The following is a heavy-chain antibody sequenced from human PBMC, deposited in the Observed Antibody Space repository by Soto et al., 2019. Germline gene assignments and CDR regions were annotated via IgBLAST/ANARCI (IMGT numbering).Heavy chain of an antibody. CDR2: INPISGCT. CDR3: LSTEQSGLEY. J-gene: IGHJ4*02. D-gene: IGHD1-1*01. V-gene: IGHV1-2*02. Sequence: VRPATGQGLEWMGWINPISGCTNYAQKCQGRVTMAKDKSISTAYMKLIRVNSDDTDVYSCLSTEQSGLEYWRQGTLFTVSS.